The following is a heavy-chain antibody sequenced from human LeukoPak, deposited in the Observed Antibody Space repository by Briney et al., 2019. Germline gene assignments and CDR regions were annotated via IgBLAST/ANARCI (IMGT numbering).Heavy chain of an antibody. CDR1: GFTFSSYA. J-gene: IGHJ6*04. V-gene: IGHV3-23*01. CDR3: AKDQRYFDWTPSTSYGMDV. Sequence: GGSLRLSCAASGFTFSSYAMSWVRQAPGKGLEWVSAISGSGGSTYYADSVKGRFTISRDNSKNTLYLQMNSLRAEDTAVYYCAKDQRYFDWTPSTSYGMDVWGKGTTVTVSS. D-gene: IGHD3-9*01. CDR2: ISGSGGST.